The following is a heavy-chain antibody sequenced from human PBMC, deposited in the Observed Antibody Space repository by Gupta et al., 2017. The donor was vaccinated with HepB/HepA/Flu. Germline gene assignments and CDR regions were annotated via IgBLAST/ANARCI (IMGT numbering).Heavy chain of an antibody. Sequence: EVQLVESGGDLVQPGGFLRLPCAASGFTFTDYWMLWVRQAPGKGLEWVANINHHGTEIYYLDSVRGRFTISRDNARNLLYLFMNSLRVEDTALYYCVRGMDFWGQGALVTVSS. CDR3: VRGMDF. CDR1: GFTFTDYW. V-gene: IGHV3-7*01. CDR2: INHHGTEI. J-gene: IGHJ4*02.